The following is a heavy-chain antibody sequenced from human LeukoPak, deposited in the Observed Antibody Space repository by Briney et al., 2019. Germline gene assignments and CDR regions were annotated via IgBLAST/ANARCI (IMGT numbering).Heavy chain of an antibody. CDR2: ISRSRGNT. J-gene: IGHJ4*02. CDR1: GASIRGYW. Sequence: GTLSLTCSVSGASIRGYWWSWIRQPPGKGLEWLSYISRSRGNTNYADSVKGRFTISRDNAKNSLYLQLNSLRVEDTAVYYCARWTPLGATARYYFDYWGQGTLVTVSS. V-gene: IGHV3-11*03. D-gene: IGHD1-26*01. CDR3: ARWTPLGATARYYFDY.